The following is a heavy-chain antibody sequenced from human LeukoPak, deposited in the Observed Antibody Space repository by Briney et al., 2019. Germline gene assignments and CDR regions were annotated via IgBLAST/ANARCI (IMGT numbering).Heavy chain of an antibody. CDR1: GYTFTSYG. Sequence: VSVSVSCKPSGYTFTSYGIRWVGQAPGLGLEGMGWISACSGNTLYAQKLQGRVTMTTDTSTSTAYMELRSLTSDDTAVYYCATALGTSLLTPFFDYWGQGTLVSVSS. V-gene: IGHV1-18*01. D-gene: IGHD7-27*01. CDR2: ISACSGNT. J-gene: IGHJ4*02. CDR3: ATALGTSLLTPFFDY.